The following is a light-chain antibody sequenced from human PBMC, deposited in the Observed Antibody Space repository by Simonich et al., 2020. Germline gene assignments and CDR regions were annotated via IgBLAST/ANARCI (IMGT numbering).Light chain of an antibody. V-gene: IGKV2-30*02. CDR1: QSLVHSDGNTY. CDR2: KGS. Sequence: DVVMTQSPLSLPVTLGQPASISCRSSQSLVHSDGNTYLNWFQQRPGQSPRRLIYKGSNRDSGVPDRFSGSGSGTDFTLKISRVEAEDVGVYYCMQSIQLPFTFGPGTKVDIK. CDR3: MQSIQLPFT. J-gene: IGKJ3*01.